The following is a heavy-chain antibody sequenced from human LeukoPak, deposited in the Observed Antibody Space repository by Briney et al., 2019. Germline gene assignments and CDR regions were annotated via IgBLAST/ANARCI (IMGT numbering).Heavy chain of an antibody. D-gene: IGHD3-10*01. CDR2: ISAYNGNT. J-gene: IGHJ4*02. CDR3: ARVVGSITMVRGVIEGLGY. CDR1: GYTFTSYG. Sequence: ASVKVSCKASGYTFTSYGISWVRQAPGQGLEWMGWISAYNGNTNYAQKLQGRVTMTTDTSTSTAYMELRSLRSDDTAVYYCARVVGSITMVRGVIEGLGYWGQGTLVTVSS. V-gene: IGHV1-18*01.